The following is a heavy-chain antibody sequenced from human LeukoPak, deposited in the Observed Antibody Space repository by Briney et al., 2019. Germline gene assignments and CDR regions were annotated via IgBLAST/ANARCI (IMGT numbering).Heavy chain of an antibody. D-gene: IGHD1-26*01. CDR1: GYSISSGYY. Sequence: SETLSLTCTVSGYSISSGYYCGWIRQPPGKGLEWIGSIYHSGSTYYNPSLKSRVTISVDTSKNQFSLKLSSVTAADTAVYYCARDRVSLEWELLFFDYWGQGTLVTVSS. CDR2: IYHSGST. V-gene: IGHV4-38-2*02. J-gene: IGHJ4*02. CDR3: ARDRVSLEWELLFFDY.